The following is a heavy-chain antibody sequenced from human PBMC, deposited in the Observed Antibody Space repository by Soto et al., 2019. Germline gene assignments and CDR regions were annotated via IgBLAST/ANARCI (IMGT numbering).Heavy chain of an antibody. CDR1: GGSISSYY. CDR3: ARDSGYDPSYYYYGMDV. J-gene: IGHJ6*02. Sequence: SETLPLTCTVSGGSISSYYWSWIRQPPGKGLEWIGYIYYSGSTNYNPSLKSRVTISVDTSKNQFSLKLSSVTAADTAVYYCARDSGYDPSYYYYGMDVWGQGTTVTVSS. CDR2: IYYSGST. D-gene: IGHD5-12*01. V-gene: IGHV4-59*12.